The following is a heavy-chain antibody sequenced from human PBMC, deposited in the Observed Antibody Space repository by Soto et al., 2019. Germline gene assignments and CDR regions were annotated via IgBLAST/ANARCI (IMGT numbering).Heavy chain of an antibody. D-gene: IGHD6-6*01. J-gene: IGHJ4*02. CDR1: GGSISSSSYY. Sequence: QLQLQESGPGLVKPSETLSLTCTVSGGSISSSSYYWGWIRQPPGKGLEWIASISYSGSTYYNPSLRGRVTISVATSKNQFSLKLSSVTAADAAVYYCARLGGSSPVFDYWGQGSLVTVSS. V-gene: IGHV4-39*01. CDR3: ARLGGSSPVFDY. CDR2: ISYSGST.